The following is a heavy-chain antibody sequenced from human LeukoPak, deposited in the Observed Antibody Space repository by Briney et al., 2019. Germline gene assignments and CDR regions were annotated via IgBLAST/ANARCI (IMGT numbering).Heavy chain of an antibody. CDR1: GFTFSSYA. J-gene: IGHJ3*02. V-gene: IGHV3-23*01. D-gene: IGHD1-26*01. Sequence: GGSLRLSCAASGFTFSSYAMSWVRQAPGKGLEWVSAISGSGGGTYYADSVKGRFTISRDNSKNTLYLQMNSLRAEDTAVYYCARDSGRYPHTTFDIWGQGTMVTVSS. CDR3: ARDSGRYPHTTFDI. CDR2: ISGSGGGT.